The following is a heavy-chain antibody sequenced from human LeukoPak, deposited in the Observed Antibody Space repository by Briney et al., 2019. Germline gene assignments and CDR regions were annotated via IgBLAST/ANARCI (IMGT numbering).Heavy chain of an antibody. Sequence: ATVKVSCKASGYTFTSYDINWVRQATGQGLEWMGWMNPNSGNTGYAQKFQGRVTMTRNTSISTAYMELRSLRSEDTAVYYWAGWGANDNDAFDIWGQGTMVTVSS. CDR1: GYTFTSYD. D-gene: IGHD3-16*01. J-gene: IGHJ3*02. V-gene: IGHV1-8*01. CDR3: AGWGANDNDAFDI. CDR2: MNPNSGNT.